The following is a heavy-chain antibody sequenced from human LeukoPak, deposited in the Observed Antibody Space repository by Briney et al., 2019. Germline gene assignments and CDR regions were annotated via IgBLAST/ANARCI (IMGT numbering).Heavy chain of an antibody. CDR1: GYTFTGYY. CDR2: INPNSGAA. V-gene: IGHV1-2*06. J-gene: IGHJ5*02. D-gene: IGHD1-26*01. Sequence: ASVKVSCKASGYTFTGYYLHWVRQAPGQGLEWMGRINPNSGAARCAQMFQGRVILTRDTSLSTVYMELSRLGSDDTAIYYCARDAFTVGATVDTWFDPWGQGTLVTVSS. CDR3: ARDAFTVGATVDTWFDP.